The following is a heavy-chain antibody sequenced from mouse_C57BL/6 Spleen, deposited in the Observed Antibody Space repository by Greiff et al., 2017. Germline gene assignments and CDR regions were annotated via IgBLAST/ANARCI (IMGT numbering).Heavy chain of an antibody. CDR2: SDPEDGET. CDR1: GFKIKDYY. CDR3: ARSGSDGSSFPWFAY. J-gene: IGHJ3*01. D-gene: IGHD1-1*01. Sequence: VQLKQSGAELVQPGASVKLSCTASGFKIKDYYMHWVKQRTEQGLEGIGRSDPEDGETKYAPKFQGKAALTADTSSNTAYLQLSSLTSEDTAVYYCARSGSDGSSFPWFAYWGQGTLVTVSA. V-gene: IGHV14-2*01.